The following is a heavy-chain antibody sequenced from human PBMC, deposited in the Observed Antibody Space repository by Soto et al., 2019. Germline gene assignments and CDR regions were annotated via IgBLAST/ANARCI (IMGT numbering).Heavy chain of an antibody. D-gene: IGHD2-21*02. CDR2: IIPIFGTA. CDR3: ASTGWGYCGGDCPPLGMDV. V-gene: IGHV1-69*12. CDR1: GGTFSSYA. J-gene: IGHJ6*02. Sequence: QVQLVQSGAEVKKPGSSVKVSCKASGGTFSSYAISWVRQAPGQGLEWMGGIIPIFGTANYAQKFQGRVTITADEATSTAYMGLSSLRSEDTAVYYCASTGWGYCGGDCPPLGMDVWGQGTTVTVSS.